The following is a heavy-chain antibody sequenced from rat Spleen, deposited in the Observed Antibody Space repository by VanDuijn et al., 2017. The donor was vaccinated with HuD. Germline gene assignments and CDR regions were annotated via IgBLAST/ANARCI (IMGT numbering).Heavy chain of an antibody. CDR3: TTLTELVMPTSFYFDY. Sequence: EVQLVESDGGLVQPGRSLKLSCAASGFTFSNYGMAWVRQAPTKGLEWVASISTGGGNTYYRDSVKGRFTISRDNAKSTLYLQMDSLRSEDTATYYCTTLTELVMPTSFYFDYWGQGVMVTVSS. V-gene: IGHV5S13*01. CDR1: GFTFSNYG. CDR2: ISTGGGNT. J-gene: IGHJ2*01. D-gene: IGHD1-12*03.